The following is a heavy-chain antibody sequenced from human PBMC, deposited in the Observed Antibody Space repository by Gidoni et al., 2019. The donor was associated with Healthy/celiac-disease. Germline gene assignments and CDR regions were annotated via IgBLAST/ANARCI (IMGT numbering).Heavy chain of an antibody. V-gene: IGHV4-34*01. D-gene: IGHD2-2*02. CDR2: INHSGST. J-gene: IGHJ5*02. Sequence: QVQLQQWGAGLLKPSETLSPTCAVYGGSFSGYYWSWIRQPPGKGLEWIGEINHSGSTNYNPSLKSRVTRSVDTSKNQFSLKLSSVTAADTAVYYCARIVVVPAAIRGRRNYNWFDPWGQGTLVTVSS. CDR1: GGSFSGYY. CDR3: ARIVVVPAAIRGRRNYNWFDP.